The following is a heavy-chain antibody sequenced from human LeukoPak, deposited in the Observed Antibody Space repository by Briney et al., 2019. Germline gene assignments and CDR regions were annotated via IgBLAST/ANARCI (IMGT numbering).Heavy chain of an antibody. D-gene: IGHD6-19*01. J-gene: IGHJ4*02. CDR1: GGTFSSYA. Sequence: SVKVSCKASGGTFSSYAISWVRQAPGQGLEWMGGIIPIFGTANYAQKFQGRVTITTDESTSTAYMELSSLRSEDTAVYYCASGRAVAGRSPLDLGYWGQGTLVTVSS. CDR3: ASGRAVAGRSPLDLGY. CDR2: IIPIFGTA. V-gene: IGHV1-69*05.